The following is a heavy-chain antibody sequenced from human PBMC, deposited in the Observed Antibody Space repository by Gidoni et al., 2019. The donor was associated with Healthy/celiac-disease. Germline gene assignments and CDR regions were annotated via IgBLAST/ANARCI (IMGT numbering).Heavy chain of an antibody. J-gene: IGHJ6*02. D-gene: IGHD1-26*01. Sequence: QVQLVESGGGVVQPGRSLRLSCAASGFTFSSYGMHWVRQAPGKGLEWVAVRWYDGSNKYYADSVKGRFTISRDNSKNTLYLQMNSLRAEDTAVYYCARDMGSVPPYGMDVWGQGTTVTVSS. CDR2: RWYDGSNK. CDR3: ARDMGSVPPYGMDV. CDR1: GFTFSSYG. V-gene: IGHV3-33*01.